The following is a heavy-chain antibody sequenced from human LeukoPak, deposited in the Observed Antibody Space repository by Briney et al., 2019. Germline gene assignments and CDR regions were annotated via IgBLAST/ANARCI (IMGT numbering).Heavy chain of an antibody. Sequence: GGSLRLSCAASGFTFSDYYMSWIRQAPGKGLEWVSYISSSGSTIYYADSVKGRFTISRDNAKNSLYLQMNSLRAEDTAVYYCARAAHYDSSGYYWFGAFDIRGQGTMVTVSS. CDR3: ARAAHYDSSGYYWFGAFDI. CDR1: GFTFSDYY. CDR2: ISSSGSTI. D-gene: IGHD3-22*01. J-gene: IGHJ3*02. V-gene: IGHV3-11*01.